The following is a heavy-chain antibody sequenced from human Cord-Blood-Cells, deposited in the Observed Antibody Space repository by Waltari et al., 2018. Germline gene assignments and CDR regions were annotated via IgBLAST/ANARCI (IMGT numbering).Heavy chain of an antibody. CDR1: GGPISSSNL. CDR3: ARRPPGVGATNWFDP. Sequence: QVQLQESGPGLVKPSGTLSLTCAVSGGPISSSNLLRWVRQPPGKGLEWIGEISHSGSTNYNPSLKSRVTISVDKSKNQFSLKLSSVTAADTAVYYCARRPPGVGATNWFDPWGQGTLVTVSS. V-gene: IGHV4-4*02. J-gene: IGHJ5*02. CDR2: ISHSGST. D-gene: IGHD1-26*01.